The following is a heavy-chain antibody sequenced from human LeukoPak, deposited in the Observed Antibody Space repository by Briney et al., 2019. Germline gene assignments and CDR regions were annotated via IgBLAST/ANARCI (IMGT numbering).Heavy chain of an antibody. J-gene: IGHJ6*03. Sequence: GGSLRLSCAASGFTFSSYAMSWVRQAPGKGLEGVSAISGSRGSTYYADSVKGRFTISRDNSKNTLYLQMNSLRAEDTAVYYCAKDGAGSEPYYYYYMDVWGKGTTVTVSS. CDR3: AKDGAGSEPYYYYYMDV. V-gene: IGHV3-23*01. CDR1: GFTFSSYA. CDR2: ISGSRGST. D-gene: IGHD3-16*01.